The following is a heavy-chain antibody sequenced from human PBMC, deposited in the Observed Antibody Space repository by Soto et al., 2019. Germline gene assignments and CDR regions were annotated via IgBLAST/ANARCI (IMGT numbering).Heavy chain of an antibody. V-gene: IGHV1-46*01. CDR3: ARGHYDILTGYYMAPYSDY. Sequence: ASVKVSCKASGYTFTSYYMHWVRQAPGQGLEWMGIINPSGGSTSYAQKFQGRVTMTRDTSTSTVYMELSSLRSEDTAVYYCARGHYDILTGYYMAPYSDYWGQGTLVTVSS. CDR2: INPSGGST. D-gene: IGHD3-9*01. CDR1: GYTFTSYY. J-gene: IGHJ4*02.